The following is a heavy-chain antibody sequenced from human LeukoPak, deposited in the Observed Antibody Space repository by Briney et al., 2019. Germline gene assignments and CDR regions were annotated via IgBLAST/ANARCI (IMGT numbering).Heavy chain of an antibody. J-gene: IGHJ6*04. D-gene: IGHD5-18*01. V-gene: IGHV3-48*03. CDR3: ARGITAMVFTDV. CDR2: ISSSGSTI. CDR1: GFTFSSYE. Sequence: GGSLRLSCAASGFTFSSYEMNWVRQAPGKGLEWVSYISSSGSTIYYADSVKGRFTISRDNAKNSLYLQMNSLRAEDTAVYYCARGITAMVFTDVWGKGTTVTVSS.